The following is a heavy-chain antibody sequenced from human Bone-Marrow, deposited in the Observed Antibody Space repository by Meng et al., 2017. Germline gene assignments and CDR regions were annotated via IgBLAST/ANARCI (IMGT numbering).Heavy chain of an antibody. V-gene: IGHV3-33*01. D-gene: IGHD6-19*01. J-gene: IGHJ4*02. CDR1: GFTFSSYG. CDR3: ARPPPGYSSGGDLEAFAY. CDR2: IWYDGSNK. Sequence: GESLKTSCAASGFTFSSYGMHWVRQAPGKGLEWVAVIWYDGSNKYYADSVKGRFTISRDNSKNTLYLQMNSLRAEDTAVYYCARPPPGYSSGGDLEAFAYWGQGTPVTVSS.